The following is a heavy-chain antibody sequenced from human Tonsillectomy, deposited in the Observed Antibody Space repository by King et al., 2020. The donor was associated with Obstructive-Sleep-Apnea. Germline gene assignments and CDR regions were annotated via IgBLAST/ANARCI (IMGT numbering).Heavy chain of an antibody. CDR1: GFTVSSNY. V-gene: IGHV3-66*01. D-gene: IGHD6-19*01. Sequence: VQLVESGGGLVQPGGSLRLSCAASGFTVSSNYMSWVRQAPGKGLEWVSVIHSGGNTYYADSVKGRFTISMDHSKTTLYLQMNSLRADDTAVYYCARVWQQWKSEFDYWGQGTLVTVSS. CDR3: ARVWQQWKSEFDY. J-gene: IGHJ4*02. CDR2: IHSGGNT.